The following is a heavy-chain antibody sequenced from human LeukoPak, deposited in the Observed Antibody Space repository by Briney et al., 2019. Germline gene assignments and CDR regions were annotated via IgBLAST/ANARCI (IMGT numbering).Heavy chain of an antibody. D-gene: IGHD3-10*01. CDR3: AREARSGSYYNVYFDY. V-gene: IGHV3-30*03. CDR1: GFTFSSYG. CDR2: ISYDGSNK. Sequence: GGSLRLSCAASGFTFSSYGMHWVRQAPGKGLEWVAVISYDGSNKYYADSVKGRFTISRDNSKNTLYLQMGSLRAEDMAVYYCAREARSGSYYNVYFDYWGQGTLVTVSS. J-gene: IGHJ4*02.